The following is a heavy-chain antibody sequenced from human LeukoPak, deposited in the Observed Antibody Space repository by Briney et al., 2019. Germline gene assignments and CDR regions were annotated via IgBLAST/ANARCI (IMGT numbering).Heavy chain of an antibody. Sequence: SGPTLVNPTQTLTLTCTFSGFSLSTSGVGVGWIRQPPGKALEWLALTYWNDDKRYSPSLKSRLTITKDTSKNQVVLTMTNMDPVDTATYYCAHSEFYYDSSGYPHFDYWGQGTLVTVSS. J-gene: IGHJ4*02. V-gene: IGHV2-5*01. CDR1: GFSLSTSGVG. CDR2: TYWNDDK. CDR3: AHSEFYYDSSGYPHFDY. D-gene: IGHD3-22*01.